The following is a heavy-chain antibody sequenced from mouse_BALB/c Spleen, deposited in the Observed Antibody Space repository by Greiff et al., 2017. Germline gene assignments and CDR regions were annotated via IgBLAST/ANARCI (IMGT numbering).Heavy chain of an antibody. CDR2: ISNGGGST. V-gene: IGHV5-12-2*01. D-gene: IGHD1-1*01. CDR3: AITTVVAKGNAMDD. CDR1: GFTFSSYT. Sequence: EVKLLESGGGLVQPGGSLKLSCAASGFTFSSYTMSWVRQTPEKRLEWVAYISNGGGSTYYPDTVKGRFTISRDNAKNTLYLQMSSLKSEDTAMYYCAITTVVAKGNAMDDWGQGTSVTVSS. J-gene: IGHJ4*01.